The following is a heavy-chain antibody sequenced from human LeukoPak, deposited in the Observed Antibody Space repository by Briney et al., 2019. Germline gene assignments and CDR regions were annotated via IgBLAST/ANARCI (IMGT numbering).Heavy chain of an antibody. J-gene: IGHJ4*02. CDR3: TTYISGHY. D-gene: IGHD1-20*01. CDR2: IRTKLRNYAT. Sequence: GGSLRFSCATSGFIFSGSDIHWVRQASGRGLEWVGRIRTKLRNYATAYAASVKGRFTISRDDSGDTAYLQMNSLKTEDTAVYYCTTYISGHYWGQGTLVTVSS. V-gene: IGHV3-73*01. CDR1: GFIFSGSD.